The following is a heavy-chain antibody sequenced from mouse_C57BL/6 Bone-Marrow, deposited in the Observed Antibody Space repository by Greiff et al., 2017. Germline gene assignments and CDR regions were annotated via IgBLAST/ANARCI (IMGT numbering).Heavy chain of an antibody. CDR3: ARSKNWDSWFAY. V-gene: IGHV1-54*01. D-gene: IGHD4-1*01. CDR1: GYAFTNYL. Sequence: VQLQQSGAELVRPGTSVKVSCKASGYAFTNYLIEWVKQRPGQGLEWIGVINTGSGGTNYNEKFKGKATLTADKSSSIAYMQLSSLTSEDSAVYFCARSKNWDSWFAYWGQGTLVTVSA. J-gene: IGHJ3*01. CDR2: INTGSGGT.